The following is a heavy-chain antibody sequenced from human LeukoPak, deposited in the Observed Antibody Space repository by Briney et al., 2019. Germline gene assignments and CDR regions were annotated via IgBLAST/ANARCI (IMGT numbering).Heavy chain of an antibody. CDR3: ADYGGKNDY. CDR2: IRYDGSNK. Sequence: PGGSLRLSCAASGFTFSSYGMHWVRQAPGKGLEWVAFIRYDGSNKYYADSLKGRFTISRDNSKNTLYLQINSLRAEDTAVYYCADYGGKNDYWGQGTLVTVSS. V-gene: IGHV3-30*02. CDR1: GFTFSSYG. D-gene: IGHD4-23*01. J-gene: IGHJ4*02.